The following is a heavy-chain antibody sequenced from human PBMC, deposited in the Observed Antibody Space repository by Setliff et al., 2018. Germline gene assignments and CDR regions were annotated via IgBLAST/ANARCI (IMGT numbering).Heavy chain of an antibody. CDR3: ARINMVRGVPPHLDY. J-gene: IGHJ4*02. CDR2: IDWDDAK. D-gene: IGHD3-10*01. CDR1: GFSLTASGMC. Sequence: SGPTLVNPTQTLTLTCAFSGFSLTASGMCVTWIRQPPGKTLEWLARIDWDDAKYYRTSLKTRPTISKDTSKNQVVLTMTNMDPEDTATYYCARINMVRGVPPHLDYWGQGTLVTVSS. V-gene: IGHV2-70*11.